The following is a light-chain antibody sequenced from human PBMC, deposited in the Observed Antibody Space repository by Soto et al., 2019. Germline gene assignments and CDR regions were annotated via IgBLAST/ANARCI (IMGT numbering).Light chain of an antibody. CDR2: KAS. J-gene: IGKJ1*01. V-gene: IGKV1-5*03. CDR3: QQYNSYPWT. Sequence: DSQMTQSPSTLSASVGDRVTITCRASQSISSWLAWYQQKPGKAPKLLIYKASSLESGVPSRFSGSGSGTEFTLTISSLQPDEFATYYCQQYNSYPWTFGQGTKVEIK. CDR1: QSISSW.